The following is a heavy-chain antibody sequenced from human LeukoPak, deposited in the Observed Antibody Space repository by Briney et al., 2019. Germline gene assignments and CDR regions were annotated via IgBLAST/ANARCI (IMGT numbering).Heavy chain of an antibody. D-gene: IGHD6-13*01. V-gene: IGHV3-7*01. Sequence: GGSLRLSCAASGFTFSTYWMTWVRQAPGKGLEWVANINEDGSEKFYVDSVKGRFTIYRDNAKKSVYLQMNILIAEDTALYYCARDQGAAGDYWGQGTLVTVSS. CDR1: GFTFSTYW. J-gene: IGHJ4*02. CDR3: ARDQGAAGDY. CDR2: INEDGSEK.